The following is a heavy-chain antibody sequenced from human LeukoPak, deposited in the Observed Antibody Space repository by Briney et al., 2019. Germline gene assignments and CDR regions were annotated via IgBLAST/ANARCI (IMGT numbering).Heavy chain of an antibody. CDR2: ISPNGVIT. D-gene: IGHD1-7*01. CDR3: TAENFLYAFDI. CDR1: GFTFSSHG. V-gene: IGHV3-23*01. Sequence: PPGGSLRLSCAASGFTFSSHGMNWVRQAPGKGLEWVSGISPNGVITYYADSVKGRFTISRDNAKNTVYLQMNSLKTEDTAVYYCTAENFLYAFDIWGQGTMVTVSS. J-gene: IGHJ3*02.